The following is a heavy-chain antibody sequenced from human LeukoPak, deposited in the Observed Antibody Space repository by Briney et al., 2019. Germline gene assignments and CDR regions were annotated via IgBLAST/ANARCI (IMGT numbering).Heavy chain of an antibody. V-gene: IGHV4-34*01. Sequence: SETLSLTCAVYGGSFSGYYWSWIRQPPGKGLEWIGEINHSGSTNYNPSLKSRVTISVDTSKNQFSLKLSSVTAADTAVYYCARLKDWNYAGVHGVGFDYWAREPWSPSPQ. D-gene: IGHD1-7*01. J-gene: IGHJ4*02. CDR2: INHSGST. CDR1: GGSFSGYY. CDR3: ARLKDWNYAGVHGVGFDY.